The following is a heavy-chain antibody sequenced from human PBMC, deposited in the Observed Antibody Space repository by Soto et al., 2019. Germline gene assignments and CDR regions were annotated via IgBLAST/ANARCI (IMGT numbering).Heavy chain of an antibody. J-gene: IGHJ4*02. CDR3: ARVWGPYCSGGSCHGGFGY. V-gene: IGHV3-30-3*01. CDR2: ISYDGSNK. D-gene: IGHD2-15*01. Sequence: QVQLVESGGGVVQPGRSLRLSCAASGFTFSSYAMHWVRQAPGKGLEWVAVISYDGSNKYYADSVKGRFTISRDNSKNTLYLQMNSLRAEDTAVYYCARVWGPYCSGGSCHGGFGYWGQGTLVTVSS. CDR1: GFTFSSYA.